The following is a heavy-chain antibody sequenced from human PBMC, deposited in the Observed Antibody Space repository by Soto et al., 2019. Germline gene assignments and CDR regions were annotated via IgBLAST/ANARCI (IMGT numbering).Heavy chain of an antibody. V-gene: IGHV4-4*02. CDR1: GGSISSSNW. Sequence: SETLSLTCAVSGGSISSSNWWSWVRQPPGKGLEWIGEIYHSGSTNYNPSLKSRVTISVDKSKNQFSLKLSSVTAADTAVYYCASVAIFGVVIKDYYGMDVWGQGTTVTVS. D-gene: IGHD3-3*01. CDR3: ASVAIFGVVIKDYYGMDV. CDR2: IYHSGST. J-gene: IGHJ6*02.